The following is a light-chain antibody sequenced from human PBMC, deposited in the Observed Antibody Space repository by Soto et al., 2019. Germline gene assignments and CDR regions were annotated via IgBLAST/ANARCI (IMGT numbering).Light chain of an antibody. J-gene: IGKJ5*01. V-gene: IGKV1-33*01. CDR3: QQYENIPT. Sequence: DIQMTHSPSSLSPSVGRRFTITCQASQNINNYLNWYKQKPGRAPKLLIYDASNLEAGVPSRLRGSGSGTDFTFTISSLKPEDIATYYCQQYENIPTFGQGTRLEIK. CDR1: QNINNY. CDR2: DAS.